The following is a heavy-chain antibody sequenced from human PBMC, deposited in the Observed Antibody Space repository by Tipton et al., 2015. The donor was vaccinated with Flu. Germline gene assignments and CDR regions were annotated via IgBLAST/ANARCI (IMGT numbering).Heavy chain of an antibody. CDR2: IYYSGST. J-gene: IGHJ6*02. Sequence: TLSLTCTVSGGSISSYYWSWIRQPPGKGLEWIGYIYYSGSTNYNPSLKSRVTISVDTSKNQFSLKLSSVTAADTAVYYCARAYCSSTSCYTGYYSGMDVWGQGTTVTVSS. D-gene: IGHD2-2*02. CDR1: GGSISSYY. V-gene: IGHV4-59*01. CDR3: ARAYCSSTSCYTGYYSGMDV.